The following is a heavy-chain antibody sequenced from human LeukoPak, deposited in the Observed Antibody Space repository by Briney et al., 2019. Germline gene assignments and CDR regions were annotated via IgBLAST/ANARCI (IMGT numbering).Heavy chain of an antibody. D-gene: IGHD2-2*01. Sequence: HPGRSLRLSCAASGFTFSSYGMHWVRQAPGKGLEWVAVIWYDGSNKYYADSVKGRFTISRDNSKNTLYLQMNSLRAEDTAVYYCARSDCSSTSCPFYYYHYGMDVWGQGTTVTVSS. CDR1: GFTFSSYG. J-gene: IGHJ6*02. CDR2: IWYDGSNK. CDR3: ARSDCSSTSCPFYYYHYGMDV. V-gene: IGHV3-33*01.